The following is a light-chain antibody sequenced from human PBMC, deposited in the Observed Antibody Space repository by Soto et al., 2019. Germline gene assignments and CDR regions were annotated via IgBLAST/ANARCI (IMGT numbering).Light chain of an antibody. V-gene: IGKV3-20*01. CDR1: QSVSSSY. J-gene: IGKJ4*01. CDR2: GTS. CDR3: QQTYSTPPLT. Sequence: EIVLTQSPGTLSLSPGERATLSCRASQSVSSSYFAWYQQKPGQAPRLLISGTSSRATGIPERFSGSGSGTDFTHTISRLQPEDFATYYCQQTYSTPPLTFGGGTKVEIK.